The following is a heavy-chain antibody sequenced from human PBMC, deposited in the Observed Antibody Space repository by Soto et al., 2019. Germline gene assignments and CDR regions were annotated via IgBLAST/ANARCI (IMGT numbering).Heavy chain of an antibody. CDR1: GGTFSSHV. Sequence: QVRLVQSGAEVKKPGSSVKVSCKASGGTFSSHVISWVRQAPGQGLEYMGGLIPMFGAPHFAERFLDRVAITADKTTNPAYLELSSLRSEDTAIYFCARGSGENGFGYWGQGTLVTVSS. V-gene: IGHV1-69*06. J-gene: IGHJ4*02. D-gene: IGHD4-17*01. CDR2: LIPMFGAP. CDR3: ARGSGENGFGY.